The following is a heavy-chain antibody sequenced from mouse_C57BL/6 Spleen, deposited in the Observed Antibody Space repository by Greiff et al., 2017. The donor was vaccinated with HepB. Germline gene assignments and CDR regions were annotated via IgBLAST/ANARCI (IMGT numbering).Heavy chain of an antibody. CDR3: ARTPGSSYDYFDY. V-gene: IGHV2-2*01. CDR2: IWSGGST. D-gene: IGHD1-1*01. CDR1: GFSLTSYG. J-gene: IGHJ2*01. Sequence: VQRVESGPGLVQPSQSLSITCTVSGFSLTSYGVHWVRQSPGKGLEWLGVIWSGGSTDYTAAFISRLSISKDNSKSQVFFKMNSLQADDTAIYYCARTPGSSYDYFDYWGQGTTLTVSS.